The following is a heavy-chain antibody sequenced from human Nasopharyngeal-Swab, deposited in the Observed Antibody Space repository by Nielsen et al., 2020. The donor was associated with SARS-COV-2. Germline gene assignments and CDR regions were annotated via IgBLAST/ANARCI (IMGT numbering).Heavy chain of an antibody. CDR3: ARAYFEGEIDY. D-gene: IGHD3-9*01. J-gene: IGHJ4*02. Sequence: ASVKVSCKVSGYTLTELSMHWVRQAPGKGLEWMGGFDPEDGETIYAQKFQGRVTMTRDTSTGTVYMELSSLRSEDTAVYYCARAYFEGEIDYWGQGTLVTVSS. V-gene: IGHV1-24*01. CDR1: GYTLTELS. CDR2: FDPEDGET.